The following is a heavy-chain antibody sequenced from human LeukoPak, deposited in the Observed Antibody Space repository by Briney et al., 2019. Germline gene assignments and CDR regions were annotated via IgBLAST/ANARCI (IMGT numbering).Heavy chain of an antibody. Sequence: ASVKVSCKPSGYTFTNYYIHWVRQAPGQGLEWMGILNSSGGSTTYAQKFQGRITMTRDASTSTVYMELRSLRSEDTAVYYCARDRWELPYYFDYWGQGTLVTVSS. CDR3: ARDRWELPYYFDY. V-gene: IGHV1-46*01. CDR2: LNSSGGST. J-gene: IGHJ4*02. CDR1: GYTFTNYY. D-gene: IGHD1-26*01.